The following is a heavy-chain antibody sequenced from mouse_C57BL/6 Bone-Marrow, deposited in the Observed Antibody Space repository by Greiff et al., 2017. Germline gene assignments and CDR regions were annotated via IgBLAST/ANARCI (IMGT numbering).Heavy chain of an antibody. CDR2: LSYDGST. J-gene: IGHJ2*01. CDR1: GYSITSGYY. V-gene: IGHV3-6*01. Sequence: EVQLQESGPGLVKPSQSLSLTCSVTGYSITSGYYWNWIRQFPGNKLEWMGYLSYDGSTNYNPSLKNRISITLDTSPNQFFLPLISLTTAETAAYYGARERGLGVRDYVDYWGQGTTLTV. D-gene: IGHD2-4*01. CDR3: ARERGLGVRDYVDY.